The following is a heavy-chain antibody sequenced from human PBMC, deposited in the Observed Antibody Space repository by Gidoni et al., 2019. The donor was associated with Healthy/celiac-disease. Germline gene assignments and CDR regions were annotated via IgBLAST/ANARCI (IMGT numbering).Heavy chain of an antibody. CDR1: GYSISSGYY. Sequence: QVQLQESGPGLVKPSETLSLTCTVSGYSISSGYYWGWIRQPPGKGLEWIGSIYHSGSTYYNPSLKSRVTISVDTSKNQFSLKLSSVTAADTAVYYCARGGIVVVVALDAFDIWGQGTMVTVSS. J-gene: IGHJ3*02. CDR2: IYHSGST. CDR3: ARGGIVVVVALDAFDI. V-gene: IGHV4-38-2*02. D-gene: IGHD2-15*01.